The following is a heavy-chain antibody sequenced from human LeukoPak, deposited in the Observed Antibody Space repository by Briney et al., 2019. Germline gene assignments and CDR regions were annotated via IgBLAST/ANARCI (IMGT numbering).Heavy chain of an antibody. D-gene: IGHD1-26*01. J-gene: IGHJ4*02. V-gene: IGHV3-30*18. CDR2: ISYDGSNK. Sequence: GGSLRLSCAASGFTFSSYGMHWVRQAPGKGLEWVAVISYDGSNKYYADSVKGRFTISRDNSKNTLYLQMNSLRAEDTAVYYCAKDPRWEPLDYWGQGTLVTVSS. CDR3: AKDPRWEPLDY. CDR1: GFTFSSYG.